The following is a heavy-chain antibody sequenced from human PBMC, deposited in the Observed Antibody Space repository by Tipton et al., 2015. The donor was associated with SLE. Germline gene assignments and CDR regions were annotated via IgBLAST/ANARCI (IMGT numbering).Heavy chain of an antibody. V-gene: IGHV3-20*01. Sequence: GSLRLSCAASGFTFDDYGMSWVRQAPGKGLEWVSGINWNGGSTGYADSVKGRFTISRDNAKNSLYLQMNSLRAEDTALYHCARDGRVHPPSYWFDPWGQGTLVTVSS. J-gene: IGHJ5*02. CDR2: INWNGGST. CDR3: ARDGRVHPPSYWFDP. CDR1: GFTFDDYG. D-gene: IGHD1-1*01.